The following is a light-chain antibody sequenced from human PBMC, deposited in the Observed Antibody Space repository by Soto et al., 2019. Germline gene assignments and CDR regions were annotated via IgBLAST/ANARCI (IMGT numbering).Light chain of an antibody. CDR2: EAT. Sequence: QSALTQPASVSGSPGQSITISCTGTSSDIGAHNYVSWYQQHPGKAPKLMIYEATNRPSGVSNRFSASKSGNTASLTISGLQAEDEADYYCSSYRSSNTWVFGGGTKVTVL. CDR1: SSDIGAHNY. V-gene: IGLV2-14*01. CDR3: SSYRSSNTWV. J-gene: IGLJ3*02.